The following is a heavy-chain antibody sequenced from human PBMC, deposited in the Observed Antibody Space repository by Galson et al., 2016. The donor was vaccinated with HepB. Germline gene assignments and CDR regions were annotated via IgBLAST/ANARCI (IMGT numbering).Heavy chain of an antibody. Sequence: SLRLSCAASGFIVSTNYMTWVRQAPGKGLEWVSIIYSSGDTHYADSVQGRFTISRDNSKNTLYLQMNSLRVEDTAVYYCASPVPLGDWGQGTLVTVSS. J-gene: IGHJ4*02. CDR1: GFIVSTNY. V-gene: IGHV3-53*01. D-gene: IGHD2-21*01. CDR2: IYSSGDT. CDR3: ASPVPLGD.